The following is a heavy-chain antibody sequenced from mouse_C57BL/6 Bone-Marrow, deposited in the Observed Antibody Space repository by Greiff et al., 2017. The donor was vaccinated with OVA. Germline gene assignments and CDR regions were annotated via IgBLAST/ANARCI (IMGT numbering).Heavy chain of an antibody. J-gene: IGHJ4*01. CDR2: IDPETGGT. V-gene: IGHV1-15*01. D-gene: IGHD1-1*01. CDR3: TRYYYGSSYYAMDY. CDR1: GYTFTDYE. Sequence: QVQLQQSGAELVRPGASVTLSCKASGYTFTDYEMHWVKQTPVHGLEWIGAIDPETGGTAYNQKFKGKAILTADKSSSTAYMERRSLTSEDSAVYYCTRYYYGSSYYAMDYWGQGTSVTVSS.